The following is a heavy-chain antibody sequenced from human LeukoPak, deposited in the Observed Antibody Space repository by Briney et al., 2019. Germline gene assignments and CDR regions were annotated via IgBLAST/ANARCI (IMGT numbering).Heavy chain of an antibody. Sequence: GGSLRLSCAASGFTFSSNYMSWVRQAPGKGLEWVSVIYSGGSTYYSESVKGGFTISRDNSKNTLYLQMNRLRAEDTAVYYCASVVPAAKWYGMDVWGQGTTVTVSS. J-gene: IGHJ6*02. V-gene: IGHV3-53*01. D-gene: IGHD2-2*01. CDR1: GFTFSSNY. CDR3: ASVVPAAKWYGMDV. CDR2: IYSGGST.